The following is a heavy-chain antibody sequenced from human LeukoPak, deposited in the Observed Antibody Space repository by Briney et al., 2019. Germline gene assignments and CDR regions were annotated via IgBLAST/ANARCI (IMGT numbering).Heavy chain of an antibody. Sequence: GGSLRLSCAASGNYWMHWVRQVPGKGLVWVSHINSDGSWTSYADSVKGRFTISKDNAKNTVYLQMNSLRAEDTAVYYCARDTRDSSGYPINYFDYWGQGTLVTVSS. J-gene: IGHJ4*02. D-gene: IGHD3-22*01. V-gene: IGHV3-74*01. CDR2: INSDGSWT. CDR1: GNYW. CDR3: ARDTRDSSGYPINYFDY.